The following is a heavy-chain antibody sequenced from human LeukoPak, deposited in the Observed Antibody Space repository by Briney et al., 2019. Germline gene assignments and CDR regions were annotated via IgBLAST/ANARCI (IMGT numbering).Heavy chain of an antibody. CDR2: ISPNSGAT. CDR1: GYTFTAYY. D-gene: IGHD2-15*01. CDR3: ARGFCSGGSCYEGY. V-gene: IGHV1-2*02. Sequence: ASVKVSCKASGYTFTAYYLHWVRQAPGQGLEWMGWISPNSGATNYAQRFQGRVSMTRDTSSSTAYMELSSLRPDDTAVFYCARGFCSGGSCYEGYWGQGTLVTVSS. J-gene: IGHJ4*02.